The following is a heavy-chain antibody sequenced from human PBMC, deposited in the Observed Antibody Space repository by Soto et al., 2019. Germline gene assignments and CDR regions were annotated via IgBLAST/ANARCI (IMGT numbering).Heavy chain of an antibody. V-gene: IGHV1-2*02. J-gene: IGHJ6*02. D-gene: IGHD2-2*01. CDR3: ARERYQVISDGMDV. Sequence: QVQLVQSGAEVKTPGASVRVSCKASGYTFTGYYIHWVREAPGQGLEWMGWINPQTGGTSYGQEFQGRVTLSRDTSINTAYLELSRLRFDDAAVYFCARERYQVISDGMDVWGQGTTVTVSS. CDR2: INPQTGGT. CDR1: GYTFTGYY.